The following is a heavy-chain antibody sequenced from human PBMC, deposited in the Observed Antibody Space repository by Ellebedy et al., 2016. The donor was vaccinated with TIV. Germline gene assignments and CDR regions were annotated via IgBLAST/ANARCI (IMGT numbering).Heavy chain of an antibody. CDR1: GYTFTSYG. CDR3: ARAGYCSSTSCYGRNYYYYGMDV. CDR2: ISAYNGNT. Sequence: AASVKVSCKASGYTFTSYGISWVRQAPGQGLGWMGWISAYNGNTNYAQKFQGRVTMTRDTSTSTVYMELSSLRSEDTAVYYCARAGYCSSTSCYGRNYYYYGMDVWGQGTTVTVSS. V-gene: IGHV1-18*04. D-gene: IGHD2-2*01. J-gene: IGHJ6*02.